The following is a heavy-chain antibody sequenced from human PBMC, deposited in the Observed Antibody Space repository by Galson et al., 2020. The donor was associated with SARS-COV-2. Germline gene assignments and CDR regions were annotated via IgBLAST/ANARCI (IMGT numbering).Heavy chain of an antibody. CDR1: GGSISSSSYY. Sequence: SETLSLTCTVSGGSISSSSYYWGWIRQPPGKGLEWIGSIYYSGSTYYNPSLKSRVTISVDTSKNQFSLKLSSVTAADTAVYYCARDLGYCSSTSCYREGENWFDPWGQGTLVTVSS. CDR3: ARDLGYCSSTSCYREGENWFDP. CDR2: IYYSGST. D-gene: IGHD2-2*02. V-gene: IGHV4-39*07. J-gene: IGHJ5*02.